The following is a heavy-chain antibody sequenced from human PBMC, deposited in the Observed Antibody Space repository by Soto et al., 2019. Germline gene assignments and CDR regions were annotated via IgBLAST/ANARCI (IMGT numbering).Heavy chain of an antibody. D-gene: IGHD3-10*01. CDR2: IYHSGST. CDR3: SGELSRKIFDY. CDR1: GGSISSTNW. Sequence: SETLSLTCAVSGGSISSTNWWSWVRQPPGKGLEWIGEIYHSGSTNYNPSLKSRVTISVDKSKNQFSLKLSSVTAADTAVYYCSGELSRKIFDYWGQGTLVTVSS. V-gene: IGHV4-4*02. J-gene: IGHJ4*02.